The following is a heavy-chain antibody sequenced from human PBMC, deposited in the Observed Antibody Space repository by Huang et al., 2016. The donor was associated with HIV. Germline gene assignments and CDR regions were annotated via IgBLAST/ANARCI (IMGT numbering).Heavy chain of an antibody. CDR2: VYHSGTA. J-gene: IGHJ5*02. V-gene: IGHV4-59*01. D-gene: IGHD3-3*01. CDR3: ARGADFLSGYLIFDP. CDR1: GVSISTNY. Sequence: QVQLQESGPGLVKPSETLSLTCTVSGVSISTNYWSWIRQPPGKGPEDIGFVYHSGTANYNPSLKSRVTISIDTSTNQFSLKLSSVTAADTAVYYCARGADFLSGYLIFDPWGQGTLVTVSS.